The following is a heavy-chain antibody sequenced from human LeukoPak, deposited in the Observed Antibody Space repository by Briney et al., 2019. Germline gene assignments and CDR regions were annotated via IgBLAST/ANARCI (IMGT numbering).Heavy chain of an antibody. D-gene: IGHD3-10*01. CDR1: GFTFSSYG. CDR3: AKGPLWFGEIGSEGFDY. CDR2: ISYDGSNK. J-gene: IGHJ4*02. Sequence: GGSLRLSCAASGFTFSSYGMHWVRQAPGKGLEWVAVISYDGSNKYYADSVKGRFTISRDNSKNTLYLQMNSLRAEDTAVYYCAKGPLWFGEIGSEGFDYWGQGTLVTVSS. V-gene: IGHV3-30*18.